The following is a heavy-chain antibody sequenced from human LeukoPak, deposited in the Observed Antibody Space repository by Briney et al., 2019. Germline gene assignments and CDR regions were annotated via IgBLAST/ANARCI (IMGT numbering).Heavy chain of an antibody. D-gene: IGHD2-2*01. CDR2: IYTSGST. J-gene: IGHJ1*01. CDR3: ATQSLYCSSSSCYEYFQH. V-gene: IGHV4-61*02. Sequence: SETLSLTCTVSGGSISSGSYYWSWIRQPAGKGLEWIGRIYTSGSTNYNPSLKSRVTISVDTFKNQFSLNLSSVTAADTAVYYCATQSLYCSSSSCYEYFQHWGQGTLVTVSS. CDR1: GGSISSGSYY.